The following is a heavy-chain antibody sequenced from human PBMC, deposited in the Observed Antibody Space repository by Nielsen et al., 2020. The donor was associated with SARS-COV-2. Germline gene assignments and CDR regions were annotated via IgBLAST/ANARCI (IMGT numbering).Heavy chain of an antibody. D-gene: IGHD3-10*01. CDR3: ARNFYGSGSYPFDP. CDR2: IHQDGGET. J-gene: IGHJ5*02. V-gene: IGHV3-7*03. CDR1: GFTFSDYW. Sequence: GGSLRLSCAASGFTFSDYWMSWVRQAPGKGLEWVANIHQDGGETRYADSVKGRFTISRDNAKNSLYLQVNSLRAEDTAMYYCARNFYGSGSYPFDPWGQGTLVTVSS.